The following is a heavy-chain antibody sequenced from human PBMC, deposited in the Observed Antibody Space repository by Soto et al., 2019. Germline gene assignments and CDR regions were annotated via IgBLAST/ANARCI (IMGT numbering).Heavy chain of an antibody. CDR1: GFTFIDHF. CDR2: IRSKANNYIT. V-gene: IGHV3-72*01. J-gene: IGHJ4*02. D-gene: IGHD2-21*02. Sequence: GGSLRLSCAVSGFTFIDHFMDWVRQATGKGLEWVGRIRSKANNYITEYAASVKGRFTISRDDSKNSLYLQMNSLRIEDTAVYFCARDSSSCRGGHCYFDNWGQGTLVTVSS. CDR3: ARDSSSCRGGHCYFDN.